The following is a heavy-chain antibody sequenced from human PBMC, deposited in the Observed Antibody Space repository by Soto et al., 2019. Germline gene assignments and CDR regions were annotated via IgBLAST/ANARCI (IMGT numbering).Heavy chain of an antibody. D-gene: IGHD2-2*01. Sequence: QVQLVESWGGVVQPGRSLRLSCAAYGFTFSSYGMHWVRKAPGKGLEWVAVIWYDGRNKYYADSVEGRFTTSSDYSKNTLYLQMNRLRAEDTAVYYCAMEGIVGGPASENYYFDYLGQGALVTVSS. J-gene: IGHJ4*02. V-gene: IGHV3-33*01. CDR2: IWYDGRNK. CDR1: GFTFSSYG. CDR3: AMEGIVGGPASENYYFDY.